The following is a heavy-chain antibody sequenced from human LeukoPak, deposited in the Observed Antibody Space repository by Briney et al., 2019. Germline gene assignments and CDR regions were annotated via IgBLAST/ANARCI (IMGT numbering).Heavy chain of an antibody. Sequence: GGSLRLSCAVSGFTFSNAWMHWVRQAPGKGLVWVSRIISDGSSASYADSVKGRFTISRDNAKNTLYLQMNSLRAEDTAVYYCTRGGAVAGDYWGQGTLVTVSS. V-gene: IGHV3-74*01. D-gene: IGHD6-19*01. CDR1: GFTFSNAW. J-gene: IGHJ4*02. CDR3: TRGGAVAGDY. CDR2: IISDGSSA.